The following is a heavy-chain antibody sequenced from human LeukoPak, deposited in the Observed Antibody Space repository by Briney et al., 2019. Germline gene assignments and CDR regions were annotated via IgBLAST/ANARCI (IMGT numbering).Heavy chain of an antibody. CDR3: ARGTKEGYSSSWFDY. J-gene: IGHJ4*02. V-gene: IGHV3-53*01. D-gene: IGHD2-2*01. CDR1: GFTVSSKY. Sequence: GGSLRLSCAASGFTVSSKYMTWVRQVPGKGLEWVSVIYSDGSTYYADSVKGRFTISRDNAKNSLYLQMNSLRDEDTAVYYCARGTKEGYSSSWFDYWGQGTLVTVSS. CDR2: IYSDGST.